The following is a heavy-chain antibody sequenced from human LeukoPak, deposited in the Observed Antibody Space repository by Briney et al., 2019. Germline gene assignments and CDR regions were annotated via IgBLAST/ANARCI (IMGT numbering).Heavy chain of an antibody. CDR3: ARDEDPYAFDI. CDR2: INPYSGGT. V-gene: IGHV1-2*02. D-gene: IGHD2-15*01. J-gene: IGHJ3*02. Sequence: ASVKVSCKASGYTLTGYYMHWVRQAPGQGLERMGWINPYSGGTNYAQKFQGRVTMTRDTSISTAYMELSRLRSDDTAMYYCARDEDPYAFDIWGQGIMVTVSS. CDR1: GYTLTGYY.